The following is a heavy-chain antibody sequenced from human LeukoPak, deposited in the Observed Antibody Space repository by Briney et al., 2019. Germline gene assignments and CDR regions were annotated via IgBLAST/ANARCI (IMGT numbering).Heavy chain of an antibody. V-gene: IGHV5-10-1*01. Sequence: GESLRISCKGSGYSFTSYWISWVRQMPRKGLEWMGRIDPSDSYTNYSPSFQGHVTISADKSISTAYLQWSSLKASDTAMYYCATEGIAVAGFVDWGQGTLVTVSS. D-gene: IGHD6-19*01. J-gene: IGHJ4*02. CDR3: ATEGIAVAGFVD. CDR1: GYSFTSYW. CDR2: IDPSDSYT.